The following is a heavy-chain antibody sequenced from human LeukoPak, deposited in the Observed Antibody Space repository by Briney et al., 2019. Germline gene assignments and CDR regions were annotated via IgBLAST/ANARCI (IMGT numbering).Heavy chain of an antibody. CDR2: IYWDDNK. D-gene: IGHD5-18*01. CDR3: THLDTALTSGEFGFVN. CDR1: GFSLSTSGVS. Sequence: SGPTLVNPTQTLTLTFTFSGFSLSTSGVSVGWIRQPPGKALEWLALIYWDDNKRYSPSLKSRLTITKDTSKNQVVLTMTNMDPVDTATYYCTHLDTALTSGEFGFVNWGQGSLVTVSS. J-gene: IGHJ4*02. V-gene: IGHV2-5*02.